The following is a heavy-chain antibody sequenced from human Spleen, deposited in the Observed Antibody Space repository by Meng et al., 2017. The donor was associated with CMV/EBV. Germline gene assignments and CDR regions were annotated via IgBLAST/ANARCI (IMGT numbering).Heavy chain of an antibody. Sequence: QVQLQESGPGLVKPSGTLSLTCAVSCGFISSSNLWTWVRQVPGKGLEWIGEIYHSGSTNYNPSLKSRVTISVDKFKNQFSLKLGSVTAADTAVYYCARIERRRILKYCGSDCSTTDYWGQGTLVTVSS. D-gene: IGHD2-21*02. CDR3: ARIERRRILKYCGSDCSTTDY. CDR2: IYHSGST. V-gene: IGHV4-4*02. CDR1: CGFISSSNL. J-gene: IGHJ4*02.